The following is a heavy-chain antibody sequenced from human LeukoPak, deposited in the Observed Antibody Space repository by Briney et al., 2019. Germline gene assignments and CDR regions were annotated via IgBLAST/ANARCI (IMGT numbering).Heavy chain of an antibody. V-gene: IGHV3-43*02. D-gene: IGHD2-8*01. CDR2: ISGDGGST. CDR1: GFTFDDYA. Sequence: GGSLRLSCAASGFTFDDYAMHWVRQAPGKGLEWVSLISGDGGSTYYADSVKSRFTISRDNSKNSLYLQMNSLRTEDTALYYCAKVGRSDIVLMVYEHWGQGTLVTVSS. J-gene: IGHJ1*01. CDR3: AKVGRSDIVLMVYEH.